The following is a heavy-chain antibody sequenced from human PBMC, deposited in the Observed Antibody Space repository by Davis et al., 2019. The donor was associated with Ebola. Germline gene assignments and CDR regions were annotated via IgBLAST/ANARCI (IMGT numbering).Heavy chain of an antibody. V-gene: IGHV3-21*04. CDR2: ISSSSSYI. CDR3: ARRFIAARFLVVYGMDV. J-gene: IGHJ6*02. Sequence: GESLKISCAASVFPFTSYSMNWVRQAPGKGLEWVSSISSSSSYIYYADSVKGRFTISRDNAKNSLYLQMNSLRAEDTAVYYCARRFIAARFLVVYGMDVWGQGTTVTVSS. CDR1: VFPFTSYS. D-gene: IGHD6-6*01.